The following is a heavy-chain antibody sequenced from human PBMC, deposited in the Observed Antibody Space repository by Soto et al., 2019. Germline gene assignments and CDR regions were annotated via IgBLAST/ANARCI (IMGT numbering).Heavy chain of an antibody. CDR2: IYYSGSI. D-gene: IGHD1-26*01. Sequence: PSETLSLTCSVSGGSLTSEGYYWSWFRQLPGKGLEWIGYIYYSGSIFYNPFLKSRASISAHSSKRQFSLQLSSVTAAETAVYYCARSRLWEQHFDYWGQGNLVTVS. V-gene: IGHV4-31*03. J-gene: IGHJ4*02. CDR1: GGSLTSEGYY. CDR3: ARSRLWEQHFDY.